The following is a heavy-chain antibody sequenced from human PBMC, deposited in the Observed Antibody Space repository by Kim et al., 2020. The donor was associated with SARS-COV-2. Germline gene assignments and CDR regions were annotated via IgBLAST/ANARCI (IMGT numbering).Heavy chain of an antibody. CDR2: ISSSGGSK. J-gene: IGHJ5*02. CDR3: AKDSYYYDSSGYYWHWFDP. CDR1: GFTFSSYE. Sequence: GGSLRLSCSASGFTFSSYEMNWVRQAPGKGLEWVSHISSSGGSKEYADSVKGRFTISRDNAKNSLYLQMNSLRAEDTAVYYCAKDSYYYDSSGYYWHWFDPWGQGTLVTVSS. D-gene: IGHD3-22*01. V-gene: IGHV3-48*03.